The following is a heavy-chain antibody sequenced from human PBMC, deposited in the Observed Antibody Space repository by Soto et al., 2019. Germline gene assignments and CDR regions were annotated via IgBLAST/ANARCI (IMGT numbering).Heavy chain of an antibody. CDR2: ISYDGSNK. CDR3: ARDQGASSSSSIEYYGMDV. J-gene: IGHJ6*02. V-gene: IGHV3-30-3*01. Sequence: GGSLRLSCAASGFTFSSYAMHWVRQAPGKGLEWVAVISYDGSNKYYADSVKGRFTTSRDNSKNTLYLQMNSLRAEDTAVYYCARDQGASSSSSIEYYGMDVWGQGTTVTVSS. CDR1: GFTFSSYA. D-gene: IGHD6-6*01.